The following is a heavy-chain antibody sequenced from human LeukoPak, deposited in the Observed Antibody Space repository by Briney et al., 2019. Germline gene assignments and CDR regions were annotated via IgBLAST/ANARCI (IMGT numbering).Heavy chain of an antibody. D-gene: IGHD3-3*01. J-gene: IGHJ4*02. Sequence: GGSLRLSCAASGFTFSNAWMSWGRQAPGKGLEWVGRIKSKTDGGTTDYAAPVKGRFTISRDASKNTLSLKLHSLKTEATAVYYCTTDQDDFWSRYSPFDYWGQGTLVTVSS. CDR3: TTDQDDFWSRYSPFDY. V-gene: IGHV3-15*01. CDR2: IKSKTDGGTT. CDR1: GFTFSNAW.